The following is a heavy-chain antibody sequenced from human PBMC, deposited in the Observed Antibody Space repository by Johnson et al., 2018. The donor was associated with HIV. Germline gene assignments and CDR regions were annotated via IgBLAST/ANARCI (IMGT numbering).Heavy chain of an antibody. Sequence: QVQLVESGGGVVQPGRSLRLSCAASGFTFSSYAMHWVRQAPGKGLEWVAVISYDGSNKYYADSVKGRFTISRDNSKNTLYLQMNSLRAEDTAVYYCARGGVYYDSNRYPAAFDIWGQGTMVTVSS. CDR1: GFTFSSYA. D-gene: IGHD3-22*01. J-gene: IGHJ3*02. CDR3: ARGGVYYDSNRYPAAFDI. V-gene: IGHV3-30-3*01. CDR2: ISYDGSNK.